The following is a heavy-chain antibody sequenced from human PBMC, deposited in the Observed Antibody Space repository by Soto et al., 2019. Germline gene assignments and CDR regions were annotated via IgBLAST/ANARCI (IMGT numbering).Heavy chain of an antibody. CDR3: ARDHHSYYDTSGYYPYFDF. CDR2: IYYTGST. D-gene: IGHD3-22*01. V-gene: IGHV4-61*01. CDR1: GGSVNTAPYH. Sequence: SETLSLTCSVSGGSVNTAPYHWSWIRQSPRNGLEWIGNIYYTGSTNYNPSFESRVAISLDTSNNQFSLRLTSLTAADTAVYFCARDHHSYYDTSGYYPYFDFWGQGTLVTVSS. J-gene: IGHJ4*02.